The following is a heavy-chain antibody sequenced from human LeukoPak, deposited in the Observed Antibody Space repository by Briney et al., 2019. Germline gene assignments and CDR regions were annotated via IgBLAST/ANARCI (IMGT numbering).Heavy chain of an antibody. CDR3: ARLGYNGGWYQYYFEY. D-gene: IGHD6-19*01. CDR1: GASISTSAYY. Sequence: SETLSLTCAVSGASISTSAYYWGWIRQPPGKGLQWIGSVYYSGTTYYNPSLQSRVTISVDTSKNQFSLELTSATAADAAVYYCARLGYNGGWYQYYFEYWGLGTLVTVSS. CDR2: VYYSGTT. V-gene: IGHV4-39*01. J-gene: IGHJ4*02.